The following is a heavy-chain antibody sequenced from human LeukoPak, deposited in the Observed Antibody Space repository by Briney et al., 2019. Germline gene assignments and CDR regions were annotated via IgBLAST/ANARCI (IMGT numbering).Heavy chain of an antibody. V-gene: IGHV3-21*01. J-gene: IGHJ4*02. D-gene: IGHD3-22*01. CDR3: AREPKSSGSGFDY. Sequence: SVKGRFTISRDDAKKSVDLQMNSLRAEDTAVYYCAREPKSSGSGFDYWGQGTLVTVSS.